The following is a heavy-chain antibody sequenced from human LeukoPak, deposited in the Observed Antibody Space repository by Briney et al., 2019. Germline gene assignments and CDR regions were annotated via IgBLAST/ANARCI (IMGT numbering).Heavy chain of an antibody. CDR2: INPSGGST. V-gene: IGHV1-46*01. CDR1: GYTFTNYY. Sequence: ASVKVSCKASGYTFTNYYMHWVRQAPGQGLEWMGMINPSGGSTTYAQKFQGRVTMTRDTSTTTVYMELSSLNSEDTAVYYCARRGWSVTTGIDYWGQGTLVTVSS. J-gene: IGHJ4*02. D-gene: IGHD4-11*01. CDR3: ARRGWSVTTGIDY.